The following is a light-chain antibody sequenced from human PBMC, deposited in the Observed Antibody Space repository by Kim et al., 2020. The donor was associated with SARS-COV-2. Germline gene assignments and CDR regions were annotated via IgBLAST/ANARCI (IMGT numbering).Light chain of an antibody. CDR1: QDIGDY. V-gene: IGKV1-16*01. J-gene: IGKJ4*01. CDR3: KQYKDYPLT. CDR2: AAS. Sequence: DIQMTQSPTSLSASVGDRVTITCRASQDIGDYVAWFQQKPGEAPKPLISAASSLHSGVPSTFSGSGSGTVFTLTITSLQPEHFATYYCKQYKDYPLTFGGGTKVDIK.